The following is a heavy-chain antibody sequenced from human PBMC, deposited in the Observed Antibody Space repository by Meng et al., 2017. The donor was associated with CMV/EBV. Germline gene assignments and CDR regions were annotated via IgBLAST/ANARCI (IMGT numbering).Heavy chain of an antibody. J-gene: IGHJ4*02. V-gene: IGHV4-4*07. CDR2: IYTSGST. Sequence: QLQESRPGLVKPSATLSLPCPVSVASISSSYWSWTRQPAGKGLEWVGRIYTSGSTNYNPSLKSRVTMSVDTSKNQFSLKLSSVTAADTAVYYCARDSSGWYPHFDYWGQGTLVTVSS. CDR1: VASISSSY. CDR3: ARDSSGWYPHFDY. D-gene: IGHD6-19*01.